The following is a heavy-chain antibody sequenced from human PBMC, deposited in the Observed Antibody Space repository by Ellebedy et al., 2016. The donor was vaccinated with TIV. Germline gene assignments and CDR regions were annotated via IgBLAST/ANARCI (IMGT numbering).Heavy chain of an antibody. Sequence: GESLKISXAASGFTFSDYYMSWIRQAPGKGLEWVSYISSGGTTIYYADSVKGRFTISRDNAKNTLYLEMNSLRSEDTAVYYCARGASWMGNIADYWGQGTLVTVSS. J-gene: IGHJ4*02. D-gene: IGHD2/OR15-2a*01. CDR1: GFTFSDYY. CDR3: ARGASWMGNIADY. V-gene: IGHV3-11*04. CDR2: ISSGGTTI.